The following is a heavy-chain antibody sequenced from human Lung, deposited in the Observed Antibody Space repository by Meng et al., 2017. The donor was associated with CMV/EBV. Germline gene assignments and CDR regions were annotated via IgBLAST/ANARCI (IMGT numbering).Heavy chain of an antibody. CDR1: GGSISSGDYY. CDR3: ARALDTAMVTFDY. CDR2: IYYSGST. V-gene: IGHV4-30-4*08. J-gene: IGHJ4*02. D-gene: IGHD5-18*01. Sequence: QVQRQGSGPGLVKPSQTLSLTCTVSGGSISSGDYYWSWIRQPPGKGLEWIGYIYYSGSTYYNPSLKSRVTISVDTSKNQFSLKLSSVTAADTAVYYCARALDTAMVTFDYWGQGTLVTVSS.